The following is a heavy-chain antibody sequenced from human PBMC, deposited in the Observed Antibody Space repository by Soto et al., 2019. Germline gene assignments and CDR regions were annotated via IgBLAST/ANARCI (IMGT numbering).Heavy chain of an antibody. CDR1: GYTFTSYG. D-gene: IGHD6-13*01. CDR2: ISAYNGNT. J-gene: IGHJ5*02. CDR3: ARTSGYSGTDNWFDP. Sequence: QVQLVQSGAEVKKPGASVKVSCKASGYTFTSYGISWVRQSPGQGLEWMGWISAYNGNTNNAQKFQGRVAVTTDTSTSTAYMELMNLRSDDTAVYYCARTSGYSGTDNWFDPWGQGTLDTVSS. V-gene: IGHV1-18*01.